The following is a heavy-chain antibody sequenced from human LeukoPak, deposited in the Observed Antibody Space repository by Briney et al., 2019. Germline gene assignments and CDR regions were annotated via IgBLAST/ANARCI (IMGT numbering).Heavy chain of an antibody. CDR1: GFTFSSYA. V-gene: IGHV3-30*04. D-gene: IGHD6-19*01. J-gene: IGHJ3*02. CDR3: ARSLVGQWRVLGDAFDI. CDR2: ISYDGSNK. Sequence: PGGSLRLSCAASGFTFSSYAMHWVRQAPGKGLEWVAVISYDGSNKYYADSVKGRFTISRDNSKNTLYLQMNSLRAEDTAVYYCARSLVGQWRVLGDAFDIWGQGTMVTVSS.